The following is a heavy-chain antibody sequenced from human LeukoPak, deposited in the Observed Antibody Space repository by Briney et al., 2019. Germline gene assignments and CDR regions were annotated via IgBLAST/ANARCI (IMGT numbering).Heavy chain of an antibody. CDR2: IYYSGST. J-gene: IGHJ4*02. Sequence: SETLSLTCTVSGGSISTYYWNWIRQPPGKGPEWIGYIYYSGSTNYNPSLKSRVTISVDTSKNQFSLNLTSVTAADTAVYYCARGGIRQTFDNWGQGTLVTVSS. D-gene: IGHD3-3*02. V-gene: IGHV4-59*01. CDR3: ARGGIRQTFDN. CDR1: GGSISTYY.